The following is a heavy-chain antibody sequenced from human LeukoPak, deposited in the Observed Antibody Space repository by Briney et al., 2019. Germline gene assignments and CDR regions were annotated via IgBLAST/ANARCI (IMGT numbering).Heavy chain of an antibody. V-gene: IGHV1-2*06. Sequence: ASVKVSCKASGYTFTGYRMHWVRQVPGQGLEWMARINPNNGGTNYAQKFQGRVTLTRDTSISTTYMELSSLRSDDTAVYYCATSGSTWYNDYWGQGTLVTVSS. CDR1: GYTFTGYR. D-gene: IGHD6-13*01. CDR3: ATSGSTWYNDY. J-gene: IGHJ4*02. CDR2: INPNNGGT.